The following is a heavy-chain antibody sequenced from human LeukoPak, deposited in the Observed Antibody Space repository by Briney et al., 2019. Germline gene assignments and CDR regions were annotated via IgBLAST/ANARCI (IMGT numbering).Heavy chain of an antibody. CDR3: ARGQTGDNAAYFDY. V-gene: IGHV4-59*12. Sequence: SETLSLTCTVSGGSISTFHWSWIRQPPGRGLEWIGFNHNTGSTNYNPSLNSRVTISVDTSKNQFSLKLSSVTAADTAVYYCARGQTGDNAAYFDYWGQGTLVTASS. D-gene: IGHD7-27*01. CDR1: GGSISTFH. J-gene: IGHJ4*02. CDR2: NHNTGST.